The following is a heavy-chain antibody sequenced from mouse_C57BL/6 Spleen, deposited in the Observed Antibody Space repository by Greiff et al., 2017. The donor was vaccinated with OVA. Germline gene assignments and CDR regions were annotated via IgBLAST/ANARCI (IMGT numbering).Heavy chain of an antibody. CDR2: ITPYNGDT. D-gene: IGHD1-1*01. Sequence: EVQLQQSGPELVKPGDSVKISCKASGYSFTGYFMNWVMQSHGKSLAWIGRITPYNGDTFYNQKFKGKATLTVDKSSSTASMAIRSLTSEDSAVYYCARNYYYCSSYGDAMDYWGQGTSVTVSS. V-gene: IGHV1-20*01. J-gene: IGHJ4*01. CDR1: GYSFTGYF. CDR3: ARNYYYCSSYGDAMDY.